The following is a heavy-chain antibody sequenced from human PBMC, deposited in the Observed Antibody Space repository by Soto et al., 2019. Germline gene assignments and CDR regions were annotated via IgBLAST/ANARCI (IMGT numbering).Heavy chain of an antibody. CDR2: IYYSGST. CDR1: GGSISSGGYY. D-gene: IGHD2-15*01. J-gene: IGHJ5*02. Sequence: QVQLQESGPGLVKPSQTLSLTCTVSGGSISSGGYYWSWIRQHPGKGLEWIGYIYYSGSTYYNPSLTSRVTISVDTYKNQLSLKLSSVTAADAALYYCASVYRGVVASWGQGTLVTVCS. V-gene: IGHV4-31*03. CDR3: ASVYRGVVAS.